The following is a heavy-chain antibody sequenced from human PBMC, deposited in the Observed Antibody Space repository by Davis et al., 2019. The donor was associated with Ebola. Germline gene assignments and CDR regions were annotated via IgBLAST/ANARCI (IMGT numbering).Heavy chain of an antibody. CDR3: TSGYSSSHQGFNDY. D-gene: IGHD6-13*01. V-gene: IGHV3-73*01. CDR2: IRSKANSYAT. Sequence: GESLKISCAASGLTFSGSAMHWVRQASGKGLEWVGRIRSKANSYATAYAASVKGRFTISRDDSKNTAYLQMNSLKTEDTAVYYCTSGYSSSHQGFNDYWGQGTLVTVSS. J-gene: IGHJ4*02. CDR1: GLTFSGSA.